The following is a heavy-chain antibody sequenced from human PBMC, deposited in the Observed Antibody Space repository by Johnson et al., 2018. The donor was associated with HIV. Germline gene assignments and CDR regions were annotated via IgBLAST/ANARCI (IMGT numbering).Heavy chain of an antibody. Sequence: QVQLVESGGGVVQPGRSLRLSCAASGFTFSSYAMHWVRQAPGKGLEWVAVISYDGSNKYYADSVKGRFTISRDNSKNTLYLQMNSLRAEDTAVYYCARSKWAHFDAFDIWGQGTMVTVSS. CDR1: GFTFSSYA. J-gene: IGHJ3*02. D-gene: IGHD2-8*01. CDR3: ARSKWAHFDAFDI. CDR2: ISYDGSNK. V-gene: IGHV3-30-3*01.